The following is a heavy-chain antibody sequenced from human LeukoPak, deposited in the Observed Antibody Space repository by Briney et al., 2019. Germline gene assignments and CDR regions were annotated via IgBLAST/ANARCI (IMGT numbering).Heavy chain of an antibody. J-gene: IGHJ6*02. Sequence: HSGGSLRLSCAASGFTFSSYAMSWVRQAPGKGLEWVSAISGSGGSTYYADSVKGRFTISRDNSKNTLYLQMNSLRAEDTAVYYCAKDSTSKYYYYYGMDVWGQGTTVTVSS. CDR2: ISGSGGST. CDR3: AKDSTSKYYYYYGMDV. V-gene: IGHV3-23*01. CDR1: GFTFSSYA.